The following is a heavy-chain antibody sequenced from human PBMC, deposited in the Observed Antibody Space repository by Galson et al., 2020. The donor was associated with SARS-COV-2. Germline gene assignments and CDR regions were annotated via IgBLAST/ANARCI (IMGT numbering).Heavy chain of an antibody. CDR1: GFTFNIYS. CDR2: ISSSSNYI. J-gene: IGHJ6*02. D-gene: IGHD1-26*01. Sequence: GGSLRLSCAVSGFTFNIYSMNWVRQAPGKGLEWVSSISSSSNYIYYADSVKGRFTISRDNAKNSLYLQMNSLRADDTAVYYCARDASWAMFGLYVWGQGTTVTVSS. CDR3: ARDASWAMFGLYV. V-gene: IGHV3-21*01.